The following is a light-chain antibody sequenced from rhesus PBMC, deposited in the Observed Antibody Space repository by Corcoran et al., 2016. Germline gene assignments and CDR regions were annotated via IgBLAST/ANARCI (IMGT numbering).Light chain of an antibody. Sequence: EIVMTQTPLSLPGTLGEPASISCRASQSLLSSNGYKYLNWFRQKLGQAPQLLVYYSSFRASGVPDRFSGTGSRTDFTLKSRRVAPEDVGVYYCIQALPPPLTFCGATKVDI. V-gene: IGKV2-60*01. CDR2: YSS. CDR1: QSLLSSNGYKY. CDR3: IQALPPPLT. J-gene: IGKJ4*01.